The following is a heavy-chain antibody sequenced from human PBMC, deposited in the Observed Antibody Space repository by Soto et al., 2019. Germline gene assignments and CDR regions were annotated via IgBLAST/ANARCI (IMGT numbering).Heavy chain of an antibody. CDR1: GGSISSGGYY. J-gene: IGHJ5*02. CDR3: ARDYYDSSGYSHWFDP. CDR2: IYYSGST. Sequence: QVQLQESGPGLVKPSQTLSLTCTVSGGSISSGGYYWSWIRQHPGKGLEWIGYIYYSGSTYYNPSLKSRVTISVDTSKNQFSLKLSSVTAADTAVYYCARDYYDSSGYSHWFDPWGQGTLVTVSS. D-gene: IGHD3-22*01. V-gene: IGHV4-31*03.